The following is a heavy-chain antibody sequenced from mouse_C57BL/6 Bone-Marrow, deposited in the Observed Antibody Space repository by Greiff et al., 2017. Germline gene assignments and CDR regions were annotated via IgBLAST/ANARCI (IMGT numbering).Heavy chain of an antibody. D-gene: IGHD1-1*01. Sequence: VQLQQSGAELVRPGASVKLSCTASGFNIKDDYMHWVKQRPEQGLEWIGWIDPENGDTEYASKFQGKATITADTSSNTAYLPLSNLTSETTAVYYCTAEITTVVGVGGQGTLVTVSA. CDR2: IDPENGDT. CDR3: TAEITTVVGV. V-gene: IGHV14-4*01. J-gene: IGHJ3*01. CDR1: GFNIKDDY.